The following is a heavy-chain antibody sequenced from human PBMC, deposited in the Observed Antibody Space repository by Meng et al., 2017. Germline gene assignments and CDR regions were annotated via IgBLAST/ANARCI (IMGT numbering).Heavy chain of an antibody. D-gene: IGHD3-10*01. V-gene: IGHV4-39*07. CDR3: ARVPYYGSGSYQYNWFDP. CDR1: GGSISSSSFY. CDR2: IYYSGST. J-gene: IGHJ5*02. Sequence: KPSRPSSLPCTGAGGSISSSSFYWGLFRQPPGKGLEWIGSIYYSGSTYYNPSLKSRVTISVDTSKNQFSLKLSSVTAADTAVYYCARVPYYGSGSYQYNWFDPWGQGTLVTVSS.